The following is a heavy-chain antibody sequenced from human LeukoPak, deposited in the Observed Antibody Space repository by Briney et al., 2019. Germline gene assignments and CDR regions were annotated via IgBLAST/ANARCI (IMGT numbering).Heavy chain of an antibody. CDR2: ISGSGGST. CDR1: GFTFNNYA. Sequence: GGSLRLSCAASGFTFNNYAMSWVRQAPGKGLEWVSAISGSGGSTYYADSVKGRFTISRDNSKNTLYLQMNSLRAEDTAVYYCAKVLEDIVVVPAAADYWGQGTLVTVSS. V-gene: IGHV3-23*01. D-gene: IGHD2-2*01. CDR3: AKVLEDIVVVPAAADY. J-gene: IGHJ4*02.